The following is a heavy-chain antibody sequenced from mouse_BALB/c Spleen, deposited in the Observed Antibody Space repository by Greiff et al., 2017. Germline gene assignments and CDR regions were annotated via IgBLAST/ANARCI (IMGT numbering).Heavy chain of an antibody. CDR1: GFPFSSYA. CDR2: ISSGGSYT. CDR3: ARQENFY. V-gene: IGHV5-9-3*01. Sequence: EVPLVESGGGLVKPGGFLKISCAASGFPFSSYAMSWVRQTPEKRLEWVATISSGGSYTYYPDSVKGRFTISRDNAKNTLYLQMSSLRSEDTAMYYCARQENFYWGQGTLVTVSA. J-gene: IGHJ3*01.